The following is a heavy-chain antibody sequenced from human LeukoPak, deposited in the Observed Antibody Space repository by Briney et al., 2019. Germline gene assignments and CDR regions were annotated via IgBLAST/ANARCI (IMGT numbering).Heavy chain of an antibody. CDR2: INPNSGGT. J-gene: IGHJ3*02. CDR3: ARDYYDSSGFGAFDI. V-gene: IGHV1-2*02. CDR1: GYTFTGYY. D-gene: IGHD3-22*01. Sequence: ASVKVSCKASGYTFTGYYVHWVRQAPGQGLEWMGWINPNSGGTNYAQKFQGRVTMTRDTSISTAYMELSRLRSDDTAVYYCARDYYDSSGFGAFDIWGQGTMVTVSS.